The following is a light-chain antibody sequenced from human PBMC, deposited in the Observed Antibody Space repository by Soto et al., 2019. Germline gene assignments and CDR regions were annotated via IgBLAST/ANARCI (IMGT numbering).Light chain of an antibody. J-gene: IGLJ2*01. Sequence: QSALTQPASVSASPGQSITISCTGTSSNVGTYDLVSWYQHHPDKAPKLIIYEGTKRPSGISSRFAGSTSGNTASLTISGLQAEDDADYYCCSFAGGAALVFGGGTKVTVL. V-gene: IGLV2-23*01. CDR2: EGT. CDR1: SSNVGTYDL. CDR3: CSFAGGAALV.